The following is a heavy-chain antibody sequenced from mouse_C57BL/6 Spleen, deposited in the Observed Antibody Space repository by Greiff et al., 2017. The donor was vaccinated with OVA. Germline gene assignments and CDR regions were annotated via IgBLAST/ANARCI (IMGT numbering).Heavy chain of an antibody. J-gene: IGHJ4*01. D-gene: IGHD2-2*01. CDR1: GFSFNTYA. V-gene: IGHV10-1*01. CDR3: VRHDGYDENYYAMDY. Sequence: EVKLMESGGGLVQPKGSLKLSCAASGFSFNTYAMNWVRQAPGKGLEWVARIRSKSNNYATYYADSVKDRFTISRDDSESMLYLQMNNLKTEDTAMYYCVRHDGYDENYYAMDYWGQGTSVTVSS. CDR2: IRSKSNNYAT.